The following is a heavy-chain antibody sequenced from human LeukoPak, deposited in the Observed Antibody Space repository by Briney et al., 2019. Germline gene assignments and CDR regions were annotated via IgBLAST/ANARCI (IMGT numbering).Heavy chain of an antibody. CDR1: GGSITSSNW. CDR3: ASLLGYCSGGRCLDY. Sequence: PSETLSLTCTVSGGSITSSNWWCGVRQPPGKGVERIGEISHSGSTNYNRSLKSRVTISIDKSNNPFYMKLSSVTAADTAVYYCASLLGYCSGGRCLDYWGQGTLVTVSS. V-gene: IGHV4-4*02. CDR2: ISHSGST. J-gene: IGHJ4*02. D-gene: IGHD2-15*01.